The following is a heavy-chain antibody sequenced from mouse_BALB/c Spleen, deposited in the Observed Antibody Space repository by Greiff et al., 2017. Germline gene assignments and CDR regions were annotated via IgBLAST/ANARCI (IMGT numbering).Heavy chain of an antibody. J-gene: IGHJ1*01. CDR2: ISNGGSRT. V-gene: IGHV5-12-2*01. D-gene: IGHD2-12*01. Sequence: VESGGGLVQPGGSLKLSCAASGFTFSSYTMSWVRQTPEKRLEWVAYISNGGSRTYYPDTVKGRFTISRDNAKHTLYLQMSILKSEDTAMYYCARHGRRDCYFDVWGAGTTVTVSS. CDR3: ARHGRRDCYFDV. CDR1: GFTFSSYT.